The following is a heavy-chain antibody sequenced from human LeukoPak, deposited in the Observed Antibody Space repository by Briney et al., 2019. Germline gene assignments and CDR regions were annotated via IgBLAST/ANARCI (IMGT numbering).Heavy chain of an antibody. CDR2: IIPILGIA. CDR1: GYTFTGYY. D-gene: IGHD1-26*01. CDR3: AAHFGSPWESPESPLAFDI. J-gene: IGHJ3*02. Sequence: GASVKVSCKASGYTFTGYYMHWVRQAPGQGLGWMGRIIPILGIANYAQKFQGRVTITADKSTSTAYMELSSLRSEDTAVYYCAAHFGSPWESPESPLAFDIWGQGTMVTVSS. V-gene: IGHV1-69*02.